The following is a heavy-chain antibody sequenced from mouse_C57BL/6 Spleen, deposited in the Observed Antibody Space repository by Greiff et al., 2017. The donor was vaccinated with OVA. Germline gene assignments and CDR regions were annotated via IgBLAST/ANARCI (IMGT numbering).Heavy chain of an antibody. D-gene: IGHD3-3*01. V-gene: IGHV3-6*01. Sequence: EVQRVESGPGLVKPSQSLSLTCSVTGYSITSGYYWNWIRQFPGNKLEWMGYISYDGSNNYNPSLKNRISITRDTSKNQFFLKLNSVTTEDTATYYCARGRDSRAMDYWGQGTSVTVSS. CDR2: ISYDGSN. CDR1: GYSITSGYY. J-gene: IGHJ4*01. CDR3: ARGRDSRAMDY.